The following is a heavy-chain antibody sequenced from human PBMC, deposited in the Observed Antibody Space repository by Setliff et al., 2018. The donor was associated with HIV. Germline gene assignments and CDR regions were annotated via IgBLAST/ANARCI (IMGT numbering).Heavy chain of an antibody. J-gene: IGHJ3*02. Sequence: ASVKVSCKTSGGTLSNYVITWVRQAPGQGLEWMGMIIPMYNIPAYSQNLQGRVTFTADESTSTAYMELSSLSSEDTAVYYCARDQTGVAAAAFGGGSAWSDEGFDIWGQGTMVTVSS. CDR2: IIPMYNIP. D-gene: IGHD6-13*01. CDR1: GGTLSNYV. CDR3: ARDQTGVAAAAFGGGSAWSDEGFDI. V-gene: IGHV1-69*13.